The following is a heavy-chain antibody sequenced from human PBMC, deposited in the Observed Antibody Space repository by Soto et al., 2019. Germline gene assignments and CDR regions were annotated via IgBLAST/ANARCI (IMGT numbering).Heavy chain of an antibody. V-gene: IGHV3-23*01. J-gene: IGHJ1*01. CDR2: ISGSGGST. Sequence: GGSLRLSCAASGFTFSSYAMSWVRQAPGKGLEWVSAISGSGGSTYYADSVKGRFTISRDNSKNTLYLQMNSLRAEDTAVYYCAKDLRWELQYAEYFQHWGQGTLVTVSS. CDR1: GFTFSSYA. CDR3: AKDLRWELQYAEYFQH. D-gene: IGHD1-26*01.